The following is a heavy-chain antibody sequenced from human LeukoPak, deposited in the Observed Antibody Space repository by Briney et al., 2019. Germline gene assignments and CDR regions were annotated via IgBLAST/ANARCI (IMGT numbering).Heavy chain of an antibody. Sequence: GGSLRLSCAASGFTFSSYAMHWVRQAPGKGLEWVAVISYDGSNKYYADSVKGRFTISRDNSKNTLYLQMNSLRAEDTAVYYCARGDSSGWYPDAFDIWGQGTMVTASS. V-gene: IGHV3-30-3*01. J-gene: IGHJ3*02. D-gene: IGHD6-19*01. CDR1: GFTFSSYA. CDR3: ARGDSSGWYPDAFDI. CDR2: ISYDGSNK.